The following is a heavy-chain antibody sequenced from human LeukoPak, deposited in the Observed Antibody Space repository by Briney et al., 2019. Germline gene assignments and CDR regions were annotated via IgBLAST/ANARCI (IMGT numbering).Heavy chain of an antibody. V-gene: IGHV4-59*01. J-gene: IGHJ6*03. CDR1: GGSISSYY. D-gene: IGHD3-10*01. CDR3: ARGPEDYYGSGSYSFYYYYYMEV. Sequence: SETLSLTCTVSGGSISSYYWSWLRQPPGQGLEGMGYIYYSGSTNYNPSLKSRVTISVDTSKNQFSLKLSSVTAADTAVYYCARGPEDYYGSGSYSFYYYYYMEVGGKGTTVTVYS. CDR2: IYYSGST.